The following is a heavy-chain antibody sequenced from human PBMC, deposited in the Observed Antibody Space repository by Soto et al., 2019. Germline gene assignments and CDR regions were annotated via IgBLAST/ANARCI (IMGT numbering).Heavy chain of an antibody. V-gene: IGHV3-7*01. J-gene: IGHJ4*02. CDR1: GFTFSSYW. Sequence: GGSLRLSCAVSGFTFSSYWMSWVRQAPGRGLEWVATIAHDGSEKFYVDSVKGRFTISRDNTKNSLCLQMNSLRAEDTAVYYSARESKAHFDYGGQGTMVTVSS. CDR2: IAHDGSEK. CDR3: ARESKAHFDY.